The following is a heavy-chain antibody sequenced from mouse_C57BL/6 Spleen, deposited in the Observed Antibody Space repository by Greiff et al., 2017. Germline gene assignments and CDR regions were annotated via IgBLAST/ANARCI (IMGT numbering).Heavy chain of an antibody. D-gene: IGHD3-3*01. CDR2: IDPSDSYT. CDR1: GYTFTSYW. Sequence: QVQLQQPGAELVMPGASVKLSCKASGYTFTSYWMHWVKQRPGQGLEWIGEIDPSDSYTNYNQKFKGKSTLTVDKSSSTAYMQLSSLTSEDSAVYYCARSKGQSYAMDYWGQGTSVTVSS. J-gene: IGHJ4*01. V-gene: IGHV1-69*01. CDR3: ARSKGQSYAMDY.